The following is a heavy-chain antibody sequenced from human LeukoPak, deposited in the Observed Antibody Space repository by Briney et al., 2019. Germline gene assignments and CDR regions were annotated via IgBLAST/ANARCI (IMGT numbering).Heavy chain of an antibody. D-gene: IGHD6-19*01. Sequence: GGSLRLSCAASGFTFSSYSMNWVRQAPGKGLEWVSAISGSGGSTYYADSVKGRFTISRDNSKNTLYLQMNSLRAKDTAVYYCAKDQRSGWRIYYYYGMDVWGQGTTVTVSS. CDR2: ISGSGGST. J-gene: IGHJ6*02. CDR3: AKDQRSGWRIYYYYGMDV. CDR1: GFTFSSYS. V-gene: IGHV3-23*01.